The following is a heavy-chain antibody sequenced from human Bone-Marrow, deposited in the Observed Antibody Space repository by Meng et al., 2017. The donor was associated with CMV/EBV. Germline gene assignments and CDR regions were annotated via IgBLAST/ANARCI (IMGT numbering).Heavy chain of an antibody. CDR1: GFTFSSYA. V-gene: IGHV3-21*01. CDR3: ARDSCTNGVCYTIGGMDV. Sequence: GESLKISCAASGFTFSSYAMSWVRQAPGKGLEWVSSISSSSSYIYYADSVKGRFTISRDNAKNSLYLQMNSLRAEDTAVYYCARDSCTNGVCYTIGGMDVWGQGTTVTVSS. J-gene: IGHJ6*02. D-gene: IGHD2-8*01. CDR2: ISSSSSYI.